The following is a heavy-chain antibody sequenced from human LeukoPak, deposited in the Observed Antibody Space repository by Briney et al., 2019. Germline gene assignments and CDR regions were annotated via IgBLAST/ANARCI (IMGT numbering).Heavy chain of an antibody. D-gene: IGHD3-16*01. CDR3: ARDEFGGTDY. CDR1: GFTFSSSW. CDR2: IKPDGSEK. J-gene: IGHJ4*02. V-gene: IGHV3-7*01. Sequence: GGSLRLSCAASGFTFSSSWMSWVRQAPGKGLEWVANIKPDGSEKYYVDSVKGRFAISRDNAKNSLYLQMNSLRAEDTAVYYCARDEFGGTDYWGQGTLVTVSS.